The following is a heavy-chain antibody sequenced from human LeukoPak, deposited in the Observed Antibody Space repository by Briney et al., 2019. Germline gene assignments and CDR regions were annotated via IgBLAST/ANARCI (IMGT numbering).Heavy chain of an antibody. CDR3: CTGYSSSWTRD. D-gene: IGHD6-13*01. J-gene: IGHJ4*02. CDR2: IYPGDSDT. V-gene: IGHV5-51*01. CDR1: GYSFTSYW. Sequence: GESLKISCKGPGYSFTSYWIGWVRQMPGKGLEWMGIIYPGDSDTRYSPSLQGQVTISADKSISTAYLQWSSLKASDTAMYYCCTGYSSSWTRDWGQGTLVTVSS.